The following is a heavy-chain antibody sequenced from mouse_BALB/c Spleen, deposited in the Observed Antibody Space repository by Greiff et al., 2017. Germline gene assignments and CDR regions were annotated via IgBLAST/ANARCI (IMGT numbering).Heavy chain of an antibody. J-gene: IGHJ3*01. D-gene: IGHD1-1*02. Sequence: QVQLQQPGAELVKPGTSVKLSCKASGYNFTSYWINWVKLRPGQGLEWIGDIYHGSGSTNYNEKFKSKATLTVDTSSSTAYMQLSSLASEDSALYYCARGGSLFAYWGQGTLVTVSA. CDR2: IYHGSGST. CDR3: ARGGSLFAY. V-gene: IGHV1-55*01. CDR1: GYNFTSYW.